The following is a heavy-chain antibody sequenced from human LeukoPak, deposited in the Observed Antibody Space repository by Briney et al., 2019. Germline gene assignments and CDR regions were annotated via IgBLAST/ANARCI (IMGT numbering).Heavy chain of an antibody. CDR2: INYSGST. CDR1: GGSFSGYY. Sequence: PSETLSLTCAVYGGSFSGYYWSWIRQPPGKGLEWIGEINYSGSTNYNPSLKSRVTKPVDRSKNQFSPKLSPLTAPDPAVYYWARVGVRGVNYWGQATLVTVPS. CDR3: ARVGVRGVNY. J-gene: IGHJ4*02. V-gene: IGHV4-34*01. D-gene: IGHD3-10*01.